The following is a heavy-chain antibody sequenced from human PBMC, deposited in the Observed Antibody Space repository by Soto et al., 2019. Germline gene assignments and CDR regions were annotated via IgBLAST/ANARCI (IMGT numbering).Heavy chain of an antibody. CDR2: IFHSGST. CDR3: ARSAPNSGYNPLWF. CDR1: GGSISNGNW. Sequence: SETLSLTCAVSGGSISNGNWWSWVRQPPGKGLEWIGEIFHSGSTNYNPSLKSRVIISVDTSKNQFSLKVNSVTAADTAVYYCARSAPNSGYNPLWFWGQGTLVTVSS. J-gene: IGHJ4*02. V-gene: IGHV4-4*02. D-gene: IGHD5-18*01.